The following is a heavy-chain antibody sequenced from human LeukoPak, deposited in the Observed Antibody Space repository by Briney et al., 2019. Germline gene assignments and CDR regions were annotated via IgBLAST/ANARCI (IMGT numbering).Heavy chain of an antibody. J-gene: IGHJ4*02. D-gene: IGHD3-22*01. CDR3: AKDRWDSSGYYYPSH. Sequence: GSLRLSCAASGFTFSNYAMSWVRQAPGKGLEWVSDISGSGVNTDYADSVKGRYTISRDNSKNTLYLQMNSLRAEDTAVYYCAKDRWDSSGYYYPSHWGQGTLVTVSS. CDR2: ISGSGVNT. CDR1: GFTFSNYA. V-gene: IGHV3-23*01.